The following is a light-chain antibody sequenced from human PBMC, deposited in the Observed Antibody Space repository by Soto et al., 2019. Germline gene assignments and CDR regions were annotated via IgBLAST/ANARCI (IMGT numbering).Light chain of an antibody. J-gene: IGLJ1*01. Sequence: QSVLTQPPSVSAAAGQKVTISCSGSSSNIGGNSVSWYQQPPGTAPKLLIYDDNKRPSGIPDRFSGSKSGTSATLGITGFQTGDEADYYCGSWYSSLSAYVFGTGTKVTVL. V-gene: IGLV1-51*01. CDR3: GSWYSSLSAYV. CDR2: DDN. CDR1: SSNIGGNS.